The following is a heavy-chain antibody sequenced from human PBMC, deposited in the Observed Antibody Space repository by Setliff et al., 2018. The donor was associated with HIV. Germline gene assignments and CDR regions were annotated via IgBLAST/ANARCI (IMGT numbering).Heavy chain of an antibody. CDR1: GFSLSATSMG. CDR3: THRRRDGFIPY. V-gene: IGHV2-5*02. D-gene: IGHD2-21*01. Sequence: SGPTLVNPTQTLTLTCTFSGFSLSATSMGVGWVRQSPGKALEWLALIYWDDDKRYSPSLESRLTITKDTSKNQVVLTMTNMDSVDTATYYCTHRRRDGFIPYWGQGTRVTVSS. CDR2: IYWDDDK. J-gene: IGHJ4*02.